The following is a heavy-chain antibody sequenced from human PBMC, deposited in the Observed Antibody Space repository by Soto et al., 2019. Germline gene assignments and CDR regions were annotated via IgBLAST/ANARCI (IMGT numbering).Heavy chain of an antibody. J-gene: IGHJ4*02. CDR2: INAGNGNT. CDR3: ARDQGGTYYDYVWGSYRPASFDY. Sequence: ASVKVSCKDSGYTLTSYAMHWVRQAPGQRLEWMGWINAGNGNTKYSQKFQGRVTITRDTSASTAYMELSSLRSEDTAVYYCARDQGGTYYDYVWGSYRPASFDYWGQGTLVTVSS. D-gene: IGHD3-16*02. CDR1: GYTLTSYA. V-gene: IGHV1-3*01.